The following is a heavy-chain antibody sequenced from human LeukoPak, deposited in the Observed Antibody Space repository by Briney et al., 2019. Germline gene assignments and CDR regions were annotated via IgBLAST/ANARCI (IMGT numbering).Heavy chain of an antibody. D-gene: IGHD3-22*01. CDR3: ARVDVDYYDSSGYYDY. V-gene: IGHV1-3*01. J-gene: IGHJ4*02. CDR1: GYTFTSYP. Sequence: GASVKVSCKASGYTFTSYPMHWVRQAPGQRLEWMGWINAGNGNTKYSQKFQGRVTITRDTSASTAYMELSSLRSEDTAVYYCARVDVDYYDSSGYYDYWGQGTLVTVSS. CDR2: INAGNGNT.